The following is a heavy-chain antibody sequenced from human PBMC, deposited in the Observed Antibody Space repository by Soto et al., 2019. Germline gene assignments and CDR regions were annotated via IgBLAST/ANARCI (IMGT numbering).Heavy chain of an antibody. J-gene: IGHJ6*03. V-gene: IGHV1-2*04. Sequence: ASVKVSCKASGYTFTGYYMHWVRQAPGQGLEWMGWINPNSGGTNYAQKFQGWVTMTRDTSISTAYMELSRLRSDDTDVYYCAKSPSPYTYYYLDLWGKGTPVTISS. CDR2: INPNSGGT. CDR3: AKSPSPYTYYYLDL. D-gene: IGHD6-6*01. CDR1: GYTFTGYY.